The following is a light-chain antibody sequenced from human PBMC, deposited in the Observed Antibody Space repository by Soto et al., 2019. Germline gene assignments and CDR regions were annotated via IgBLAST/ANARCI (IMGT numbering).Light chain of an antibody. V-gene: IGKV1-5*01. CDR3: QQYNSYSPR. CDR1: QSISSW. CDR2: DAS. Sequence: DIQMTQSPSTLSASVGDRVTITCRASQSISSWLAWYQQKPGKAPKLLIYDASSLESGVPSRFNGSGSGTEFTLTISSLQPDDFATYYCQQYNSYSPRFGPGTKVDIK. J-gene: IGKJ3*01.